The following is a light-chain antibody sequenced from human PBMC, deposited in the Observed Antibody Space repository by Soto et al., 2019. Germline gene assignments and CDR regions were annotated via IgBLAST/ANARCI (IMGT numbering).Light chain of an antibody. J-gene: IGKJ4*01. CDR2: AAS. CDR1: QSISNF. Sequence: DIQMTQSPSSLSASVGDRVTITCRASQSISNFLNWYQQKPGKAPKLLIYAASSLQSGVPARFSSTESGTDLALNITSLQPEDFATYYCQQSYSTPHTFGEGTQVAIK. CDR3: QQSYSTPHT. V-gene: IGKV1-39*01.